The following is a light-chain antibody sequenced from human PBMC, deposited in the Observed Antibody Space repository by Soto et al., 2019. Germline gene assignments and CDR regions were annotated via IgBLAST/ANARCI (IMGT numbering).Light chain of an antibody. CDR2: GAS. CDR1: QSVSSH. V-gene: IGKV3-15*01. CDR3: QHYNNWPHT. J-gene: IGKJ2*01. Sequence: EIVMTQSPAPLSLSPVERATLSCMASQSVSSHFAWYQKKPGQAPRLLIYGASTRATGGPARFGGSGAGTEVTLTISSLQSEDVAVYYCQHYNNWPHTFGQGTRVDIK.